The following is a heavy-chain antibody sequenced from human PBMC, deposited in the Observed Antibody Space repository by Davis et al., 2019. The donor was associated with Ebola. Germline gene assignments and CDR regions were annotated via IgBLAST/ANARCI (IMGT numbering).Heavy chain of an antibody. V-gene: IGHV3-11*01. CDR2: INTDGSTI. CDR3: VKGGGSLMTH. J-gene: IGHJ4*02. D-gene: IGHD3-16*01. CDR1: GFTFSDYG. Sequence: ASGFTFSDYGLSWVRQAPGKGLEWLAHINTDGSTITYAGSMKGRFTVSRDNAKNSLYLQMNSLRVDDTAVYYCVKGGGSLMTHWGQGTLVTVSS.